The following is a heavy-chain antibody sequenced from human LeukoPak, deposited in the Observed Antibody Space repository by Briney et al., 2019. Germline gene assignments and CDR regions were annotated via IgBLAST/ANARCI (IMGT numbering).Heavy chain of an antibody. Sequence: GESLKISCKGSGYSFTSYWIGWVRQMPGKGLEWMGIIYPGDSDTRYSPSFQGQVTISAGKSISTAYLQWSSLKASDTAMYYCARQGCSSTSCYTVSWFDPWGQGTLVTVSS. CDR1: GYSFTSYW. CDR3: ARQGCSSTSCYTVSWFDP. V-gene: IGHV5-51*01. J-gene: IGHJ5*02. D-gene: IGHD2-2*02. CDR2: IYPGDSDT.